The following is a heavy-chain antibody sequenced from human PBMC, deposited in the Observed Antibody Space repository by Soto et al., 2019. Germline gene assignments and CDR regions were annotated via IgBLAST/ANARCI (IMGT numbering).Heavy chain of an antibody. CDR3: PKDTISAPKSYLFDP. CDR2: ISWYSGRI. Sequence: EVQLVESGGGLVQPGRSLRLSCAASGFTFGGYAMNWVRQAPGKGLEWVSGISWYSGRIGYADSVQGRFTISRDNAKNALYLQINRLIAEETALYYCPKDTISAPKSYLFDPWGQGTLVTGSS. J-gene: IGHJ5*02. V-gene: IGHV3-9*01. CDR1: GFTFGGYA. D-gene: IGHD6-6*01.